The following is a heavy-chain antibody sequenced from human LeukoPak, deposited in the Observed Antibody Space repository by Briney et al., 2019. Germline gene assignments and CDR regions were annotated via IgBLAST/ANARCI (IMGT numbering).Heavy chain of an antibody. J-gene: IGHJ4*02. CDR2: ISPTYDTA. V-gene: IGHV3-11*01. D-gene: IGHD7-27*01. CDR1: GFTFSDYY. CDR3: ARYGDSSNKIDF. Sequence: PGGSLRLSCAVSGFTFSDYYMSWVRQAPGKGLEWLSHISPTYDTAYNSDSVKGRFTISRDNAKSTVYLQMNSLRVDDTAVYFCARYGDSSNKIDFWGQGTLVTVSS.